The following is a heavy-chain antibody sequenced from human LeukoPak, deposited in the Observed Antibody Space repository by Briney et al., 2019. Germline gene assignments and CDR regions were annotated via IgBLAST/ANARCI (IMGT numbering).Heavy chain of an antibody. V-gene: IGHV1-69*13. CDR1: GGTFSNYA. Sequence: SVKVSCKASGGTFSNYAISWVRQAPGQGLEWMGGIIPIFGTTNYAQKFQGRVTITADESTNTAYMELSSLTSEDTAVYYCARAPIWGGMVSYYYMDVWGKGTTVTISS. J-gene: IGHJ6*03. CDR2: IIPIFGTT. D-gene: IGHD3-16*02. CDR3: ARAPIWGGMVSYYYMDV.